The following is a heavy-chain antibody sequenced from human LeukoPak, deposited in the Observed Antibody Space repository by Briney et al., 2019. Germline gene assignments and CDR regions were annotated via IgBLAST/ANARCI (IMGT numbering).Heavy chain of an antibody. D-gene: IGHD6-13*01. Sequence: ASVKVSCKASGYTFTGYYMHWVRQAPGQGLEWMGGIIPIFGTANYAQKFQGRVTITADESTSTAYMELSSLRSEDTAVYYCARDQLWPGIAASAPYYFDYWGQGTLVTVSS. CDR2: IIPIFGTA. CDR1: GYTFTGYY. V-gene: IGHV1-69*13. J-gene: IGHJ4*02. CDR3: ARDQLWPGIAASAPYYFDY.